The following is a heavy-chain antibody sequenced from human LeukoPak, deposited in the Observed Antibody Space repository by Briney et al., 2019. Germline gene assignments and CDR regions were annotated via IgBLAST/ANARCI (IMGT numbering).Heavy chain of an antibody. V-gene: IGHV4-61*02. J-gene: IGHJ4*02. D-gene: IGHD3-22*01. CDR2: IYTSGST. CDR1: GGSISSGSYY. Sequence: SQTLSLTCTVSGGSISSGSYYWSWIRQSAGKGLEWIGRIYTSGSTNYNPSLKSRVTISVDTSKNQFSLKLSSVTAADTAVYYCAREPSSVTMIVVADWGQGTLVTVSS. CDR3: AREPSSVTMIVVAD.